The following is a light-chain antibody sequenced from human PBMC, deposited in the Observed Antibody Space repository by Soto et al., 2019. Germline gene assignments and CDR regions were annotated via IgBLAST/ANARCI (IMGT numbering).Light chain of an antibody. CDR3: QRYNNWPLT. J-gene: IGKJ4*01. CDR2: DTS. Sequence: EVVMRQSPATLSVSPGEGATLSCRASQGIVDPLAWYQHKPGQTPRLLIYDTSTRATGVPARFSGSRSGTEFTLTINSLQSEDFAVYYCQRYNNWPLTFGGGTKVESK. CDR1: QGIVDP. V-gene: IGKV3-15*01.